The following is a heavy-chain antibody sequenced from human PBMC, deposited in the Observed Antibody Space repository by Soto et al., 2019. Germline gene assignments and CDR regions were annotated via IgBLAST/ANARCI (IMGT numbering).Heavy chain of an antibody. Sequence: QVQLVQSGAEVKKPGASVKVSCKASGYTFTGFFIHWVRQAPGQGLEWMGWINPNSGDTEYAQNFQGWVTMTRDTSICTAYMELSRLRSDDTAVYYCASGGSTVTREFDYWGQGTLVSVSS. CDR1: GYTFTGFF. CDR3: ASGGSTVTREFDY. CDR2: INPNSGDT. J-gene: IGHJ4*02. V-gene: IGHV1-2*04. D-gene: IGHD4-17*01.